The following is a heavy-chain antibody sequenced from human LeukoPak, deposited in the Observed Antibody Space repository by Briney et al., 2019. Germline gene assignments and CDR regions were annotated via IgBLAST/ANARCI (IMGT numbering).Heavy chain of an antibody. V-gene: IGHV3-15*01. CDR1: GFTFSNVW. J-gene: IGHJ4*02. D-gene: IGHD1-1*01. CDR2: IKSKTDGGTT. Sequence: GGSLRLSCAASGFTFSNVWMSWVRQAPGKGLEWVGRIKSKTDGGTTDYVAPVKGRFTISRDDSKNTLYLQMNSLKSEDTAVYYRTTRPTVYNIYFPATFDYWGQGTLVTVSS. CDR3: TTRPTVYNIYFPATFDY.